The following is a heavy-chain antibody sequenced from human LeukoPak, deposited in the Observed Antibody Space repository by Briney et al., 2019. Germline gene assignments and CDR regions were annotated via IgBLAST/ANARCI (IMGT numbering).Heavy chain of an antibody. Sequence: GASVKVSCKASGGTFTNYAINWVRQAPGQGLEWMGRIIPIHDVTNYAQKFQGRVTITADQSTSTAYMELSSLRSEDTAVYYCARGGGVDILTGFQYWGQGTLVTVSS. CDR1: GGTFTNYA. D-gene: IGHD3-9*01. J-gene: IGHJ4*02. V-gene: IGHV1-69*04. CDR2: IIPIHDVT. CDR3: ARGGGVDILTGFQY.